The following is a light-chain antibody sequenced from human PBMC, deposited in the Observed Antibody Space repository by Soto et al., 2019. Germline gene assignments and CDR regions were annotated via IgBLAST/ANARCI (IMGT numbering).Light chain of an antibody. J-gene: IGLJ1*01. CDR2: EVS. V-gene: IGLV2-14*01. CDR3: SSYIRSSTLADV. Sequence: QSALTQPASVSASPGQSITISCTGTSSDVGAYNYVSWYQQHPGKAPKLMIYEVSNRLSGVSNRFSGSKSGSTASLTISGLQAEDEADYYCSSYIRSSTLADVFGTGTQVTVL. CDR1: SSDVGAYNY.